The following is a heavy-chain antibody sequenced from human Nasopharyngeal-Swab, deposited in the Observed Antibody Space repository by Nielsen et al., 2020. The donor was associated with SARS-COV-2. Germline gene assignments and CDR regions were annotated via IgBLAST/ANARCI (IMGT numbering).Heavy chain of an antibody. CDR3: ARGFEYGSGSYYRTYYYYYMDV. J-gene: IGHJ6*03. D-gene: IGHD3-10*01. CDR1: GGSISSSNW. V-gene: IGHV4-4*02. CDR2: IYHSGST. Sequence: GSLRLSCAVSGGSISSSNWWSWVRQPPGKGLEWIGEIYHSGSTNYNPSLKSRVTISVDTSKNQFSLKLSSVTAADTAVYYCARGFEYGSGSYYRTYYYYYMDVWGKGTTVTVSS.